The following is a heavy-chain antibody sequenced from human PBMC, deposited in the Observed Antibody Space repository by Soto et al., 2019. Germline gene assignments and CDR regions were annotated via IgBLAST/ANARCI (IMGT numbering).Heavy chain of an antibody. CDR2: ISGSGGTT. CDR1: GFSFSTYA. V-gene: IGHV3-23*01. J-gene: IGHJ4*02. Sequence: EVQLLESGGGLVQPGGSLRLPCAASGFSFSTYAMNYVRQAPGKGLEWVSGISGSGGTTDYAESVKGRFTISRDNSKNTLYLQMNSPRAEDTAVYFCAKDNYYASRGSIDYWGQGTLVTVSS. CDR3: AKDNYYASRGSIDY. D-gene: IGHD3-22*01.